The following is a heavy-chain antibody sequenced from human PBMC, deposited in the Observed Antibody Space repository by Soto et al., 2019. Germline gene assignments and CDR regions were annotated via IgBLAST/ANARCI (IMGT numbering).Heavy chain of an antibody. D-gene: IGHD4-17*01. Sequence: EVQLLESGGALVRPGGSLRLSCAASGFSFNNYALSWVRQAPGKGLEWVSTFSAGGRAYYAASVQGRFTIARDSSQDTVHLQINDLRPEDSAVYYCAKESLPEHYGDTLFDYWGQGTRVTVSS. V-gene: IGHV3-23*01. CDR1: GFSFNNYA. J-gene: IGHJ4*02. CDR2: FSAGGRA. CDR3: AKESLPEHYGDTLFDY.